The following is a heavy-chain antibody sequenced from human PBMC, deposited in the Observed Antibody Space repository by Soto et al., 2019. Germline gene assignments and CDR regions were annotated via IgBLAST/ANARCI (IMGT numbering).Heavy chain of an antibody. CDR2: IYPGDSDT. D-gene: IGHD6-13*01. V-gene: IGHV5-51*01. Sequence: GESLKISCKGSGYIFTSYWIGWVRQMPGKGLEWMGIIYPGDSDTSYSPSFQGQVTISAGKSISTDYLQWSSLKASDTAMYYCASSYSSPDNYYYYSGMDVWGQGTTVTVSS. CDR3: ASSYSSPDNYYYYSGMDV. CDR1: GYIFTSYW. J-gene: IGHJ6*02.